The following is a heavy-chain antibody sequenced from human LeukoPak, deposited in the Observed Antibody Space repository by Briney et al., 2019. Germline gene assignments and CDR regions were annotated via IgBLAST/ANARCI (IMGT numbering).Heavy chain of an antibody. D-gene: IGHD6-25*01. J-gene: IGHJ6*02. Sequence: GGSLRLSCGASGFTFSSYAMSWVRQAPGKGLEWVSAISGSGGSTYYADSVKGRFTISRDNSKNTLYLQMNSLRAEDTAVYYCAKVQAAGYGMDVWGQGTTVTVSS. CDR1: GFTFSSYA. V-gene: IGHV3-23*01. CDR3: AKVQAAGYGMDV. CDR2: ISGSGGST.